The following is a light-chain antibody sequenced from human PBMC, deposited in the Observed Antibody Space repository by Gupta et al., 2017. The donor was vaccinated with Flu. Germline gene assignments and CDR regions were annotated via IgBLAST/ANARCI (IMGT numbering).Light chain of an antibody. CDR2: TAS. Sequence: DIQMAQSPSSLSASVGDRVTITCRASLSIDTYLNWYQQKPGKAPKLLIYTASTLQSGVPSRFSGSSSGTYFILTIRMLQPEDFATYYSQGRDNNLNTFGPGTRLEIK. CDR3: QGRDNNLNT. V-gene: IGKV1-39*01. J-gene: IGKJ5*01. CDR1: LSIDTY.